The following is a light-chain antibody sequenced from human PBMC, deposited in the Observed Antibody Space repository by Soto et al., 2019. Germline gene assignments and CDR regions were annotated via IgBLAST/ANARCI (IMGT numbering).Light chain of an antibody. V-gene: IGKV2-28*01. Sequence: EIVVTQSPLSLPVTPGEPASISCRSSQSLLHSNGHNYLEWYLQKPGQSPQLLIYLGSNRASGVPDRFSGTGSGTDFTLKISRVEAEDVGVYYCMQPLESWTFGQGTKVEIK. J-gene: IGKJ1*01. CDR2: LGS. CDR3: MQPLESWT. CDR1: QSLLHSNGHNY.